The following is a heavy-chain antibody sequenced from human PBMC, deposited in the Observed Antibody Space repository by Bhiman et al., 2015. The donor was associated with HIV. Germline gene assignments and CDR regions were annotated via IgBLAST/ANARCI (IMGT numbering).Heavy chain of an antibody. CDR2: ISSSSSYI. J-gene: IGHJ4*02. CDR3: ATEPGGTTQGRFDY. CDR1: GFTFSSYS. Sequence: EVQLLDSGGGLVQPGGSLRLSCAASGFTFSSYSMNWVRQAPGKGLEWVSSISSSSSYIYYADSVKGRFTISRDNAKNSLYLQMNSLRAEDTAVYYCATEPGGTTQGRFDYWGQGTLVTVSS. V-gene: IGHV3-21*03. D-gene: IGHD1-7*01.